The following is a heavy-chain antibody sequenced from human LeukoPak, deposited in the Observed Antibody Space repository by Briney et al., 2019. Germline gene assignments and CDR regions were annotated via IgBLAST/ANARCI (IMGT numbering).Heavy chain of an antibody. CDR1: GFTFSSYA. Sequence: TGGSLRLSCAASGFTFSSYAMHWVRQAPGKGLDWVAVISNDRSKKYYADSVKGRFTISRDNSKNTLSLQVSSLRTEDTAVYYCAKDRYSYAFEYSDSWGQGTLVTVSS. J-gene: IGHJ4*02. V-gene: IGHV3-30*04. CDR3: AKDRYSYAFEYSDS. CDR2: ISNDRSKK. D-gene: IGHD5-18*01.